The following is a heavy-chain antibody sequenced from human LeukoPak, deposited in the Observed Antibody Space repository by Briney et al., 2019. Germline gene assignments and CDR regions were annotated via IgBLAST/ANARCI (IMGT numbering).Heavy chain of an antibody. J-gene: IGHJ4*02. Sequence: GRTLRLSCAASGFPLSSYSINWVRQAPGKGLEWVSYISSSGSAIYYVDSVKGRFTVSRDNAKNSLFLQMNSPRAEDTAVYYCVRVKGSYFDYWGQGALLTVSS. CDR1: GFPLSSYS. V-gene: IGHV3-48*01. D-gene: IGHD2-15*01. CDR2: ISSSGSAI. CDR3: VRVKGSYFDY.